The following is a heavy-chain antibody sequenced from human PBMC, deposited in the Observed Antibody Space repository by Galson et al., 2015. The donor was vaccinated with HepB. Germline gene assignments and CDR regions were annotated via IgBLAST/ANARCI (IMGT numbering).Heavy chain of an antibody. V-gene: IGHV4-34*01. D-gene: IGHD3-10*01. J-gene: IGHJ5*02. CDR3: ARIIHYYGSGSYRPPQLRFDP. CDR2: INHSGST. CDR1: GGSFSGYY. Sequence: ETLSLTCAVYGGSFSGYYWSWIRQPPGKGLEWIGEINHSGSTNYNPSLKSRVTISVDTSKNQFSLKLSSVTAADTAVYYCARIIHYYGSGSYRPPQLRFDPWGQGTLVTVSS.